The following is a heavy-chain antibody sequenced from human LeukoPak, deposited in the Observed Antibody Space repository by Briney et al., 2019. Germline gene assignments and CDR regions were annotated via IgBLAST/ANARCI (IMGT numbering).Heavy chain of an antibody. CDR3: AKGSRPGSSGYPNLDS. V-gene: IGHV3-53*01. J-gene: IGHJ4*02. CDR1: GFTVSNNY. CDR2: IYGGGNT. D-gene: IGHD3-22*01. Sequence: PGGSLTLSCAASGFTVSNNYMNWVRRAPGKGLEWVSLIYGGGNTNYADSVKGRFTISRDTSKNTLYLQMNSLRVEDTAVYYCAKGSRPGSSGYPNLDSWGQGTLVTVSA.